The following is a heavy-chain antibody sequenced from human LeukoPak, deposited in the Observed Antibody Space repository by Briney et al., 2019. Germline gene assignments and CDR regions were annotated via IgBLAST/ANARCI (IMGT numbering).Heavy chain of an antibody. CDR3: ARESNTYYYDSSGYA. CDR2: IYYSGST. J-gene: IGHJ5*02. D-gene: IGHD3-22*01. Sequence: ASETLSLTCTVSGGSISSYYWSWIRQHPGKGLEWIGYIYYSGSTYYNPSLKSRVTISVDTSKNQFSLKLSSVTATDTAVYYCARESNTYYYDSSGYAWGQGTLVTVPS. CDR1: GGSISSYY. V-gene: IGHV4-59*06.